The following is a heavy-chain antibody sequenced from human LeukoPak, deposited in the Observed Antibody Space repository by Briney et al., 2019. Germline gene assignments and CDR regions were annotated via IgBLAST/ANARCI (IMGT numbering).Heavy chain of an antibody. Sequence: ASVKVSCKASGYTFTSYDINWVRQATGQQLEWMGWMNPNSGNTGYAQKFRGRVTMTRNTSISTAYMELSSLRSEDTAVYYCARGPPNRGFDYWGQGTLVTVSS. CDR2: MNPNSGNT. CDR1: GYTFTSYD. D-gene: IGHD7-27*01. V-gene: IGHV1-8*01. J-gene: IGHJ4*02. CDR3: ARGPPNRGFDY.